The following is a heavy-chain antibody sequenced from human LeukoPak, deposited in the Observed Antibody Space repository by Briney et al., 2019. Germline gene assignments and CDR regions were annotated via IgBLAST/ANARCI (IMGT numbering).Heavy chain of an antibody. CDR2: ISSSSSYI. J-gene: IGHJ3*02. Sequence: GGSLRLSCAASGFTFSSYSMNWVRQAPGKGLEWVSSISSSSSYIYYADSVKGRFSISRDNAKNSLYLQMNSLRAEDTAVYYCARDSFDAFDIWGQGTMVTVSS. V-gene: IGHV3-21*01. CDR3: ARDSFDAFDI. CDR1: GFTFSSYS.